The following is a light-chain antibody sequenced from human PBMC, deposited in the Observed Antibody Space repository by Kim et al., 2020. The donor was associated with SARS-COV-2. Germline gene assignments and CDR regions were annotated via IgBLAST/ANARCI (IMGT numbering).Light chain of an antibody. CDR2: GTT. J-gene: IGKJ1*01. CDR3: QQDNNCPRT. V-gene: IGKV3-15*01. Sequence: PGERTISSCRARQSVKRVLVWYQQKSGQAPRFLIYGTTTRATGIPARFSSSGSGTEFTLTIRSLQSEDFAVYYCQQDNNCPRTFGQGTKVDIK. CDR1: QSVKRV.